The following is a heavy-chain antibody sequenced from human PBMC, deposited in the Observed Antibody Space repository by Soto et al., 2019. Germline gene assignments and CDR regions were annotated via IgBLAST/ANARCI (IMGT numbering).Heavy chain of an antibody. CDR3: ARDVGATPYYFDY. V-gene: IGHV4-4*02. CDR1: GGSISSSNW. D-gene: IGHD1-26*01. J-gene: IGHJ4*02. CDR2: IYHSGST. Sequence: SETLSLTCAVSGGSISSSNWWSWVRQPPRKGLEWIGEIYHSGSTNYNPSLKSRVTISVDKSKNQFSLKLSSVTAADTAVYYCARDVGATPYYFDYWGQGTLVTVSS.